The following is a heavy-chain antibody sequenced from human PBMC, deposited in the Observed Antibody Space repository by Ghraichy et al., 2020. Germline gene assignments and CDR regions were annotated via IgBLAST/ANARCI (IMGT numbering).Heavy chain of an antibody. J-gene: IGHJ4*02. CDR2: ISAYNGNT. CDR3: AIARNYCSSISCYVGDY. D-gene: IGHD2-2*01. CDR1: GYTFINYG. V-gene: IGHV1-18*01. Sequence: ASVKVSCKASGYTFINYGINWVRQAPGQGLEWMGWISAYNGNTNYAQKFQGRVAMTTDPSTSTAYLELRSLRPDDPAVYYCAIARNYCSSISCYVGDYWGQGTLVTVSS.